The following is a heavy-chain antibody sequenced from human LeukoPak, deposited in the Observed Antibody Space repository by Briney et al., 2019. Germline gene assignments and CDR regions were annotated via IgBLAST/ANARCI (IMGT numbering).Heavy chain of an antibody. J-gene: IGHJ4*02. CDR2: ISSSSSSYI. Sequence: PGGSLRLSCAASGFTFKSYSMNWVRQAPGKGLEWVSSISSSSSSYIYYADSVKGRFTISRDNAKNSLYLQMNSLRAEDSAVYYCARKGAYDMEDYWGQGTLVTVSS. D-gene: IGHD3-22*01. CDR3: ARKGAYDMEDY. V-gene: IGHV3-21*01. CDR1: GFTFKSYS.